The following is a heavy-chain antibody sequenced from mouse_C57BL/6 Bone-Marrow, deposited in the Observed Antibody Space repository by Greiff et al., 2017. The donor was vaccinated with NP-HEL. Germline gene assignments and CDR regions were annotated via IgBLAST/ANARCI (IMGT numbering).Heavy chain of an antibody. Sequence: EVKLMESGGGLVQPGGSLKLSCAASGFTFSDYGMAWVRQAPRQGPAWVAFISNLAYSIYYADTVTGRFTISRENAKNTLYLEMSSLRSEDTAMYYCARGETGYFDVWGTGTTVTVSS. CDR2: ISNLAYSI. J-gene: IGHJ1*03. CDR3: ARGETGYFDV. CDR1: GFTFSDYG. V-gene: IGHV5-15*01.